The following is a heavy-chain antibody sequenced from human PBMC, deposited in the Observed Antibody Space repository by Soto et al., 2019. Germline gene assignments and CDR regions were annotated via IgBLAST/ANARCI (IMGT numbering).Heavy chain of an antibody. D-gene: IGHD3-9*01. CDR2: IIPIFGTA. J-gene: IGHJ4*02. V-gene: IGHV1-69*13. CDR3: ARDPIPIY. Sequence: SVKVSCKASGGTFSSYAISWARQAPGQGLEWMGGIIPIFGTANYAQKFQGRVTITADESTSTAYMELNSLRAEDTAVYYCARDPIPIYWGQGTLVTVSS. CDR1: GGTFSSYA.